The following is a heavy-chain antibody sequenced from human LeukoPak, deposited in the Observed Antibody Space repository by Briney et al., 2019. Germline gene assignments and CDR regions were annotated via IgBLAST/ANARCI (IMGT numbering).Heavy chain of an antibody. CDR1: GGSISTYY. Sequence: SETLSLTCTLSGGSISTYYWSWIRQPPGKGLEWIGYIYHSGSTNYNPSLKSRVTISVDTSKNQFSLKLSSVTAADTAVYYCARLIAAAGTSYWGQGTLVTVSS. V-gene: IGHV4-59*12. J-gene: IGHJ4*02. CDR3: ARLIAAAGTSY. CDR2: IYHSGST. D-gene: IGHD6-13*01.